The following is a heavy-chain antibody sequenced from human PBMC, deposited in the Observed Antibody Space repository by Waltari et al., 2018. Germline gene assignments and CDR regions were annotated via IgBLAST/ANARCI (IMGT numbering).Heavy chain of an antibody. D-gene: IGHD4-17*01. CDR3: ARVPTVVLSLAVYFDY. CDR2: ISSSSSAI. CDR1: GCPLCASS. V-gene: IGHV3-48*01. J-gene: IGHJ4*02. Sequence: EVQLMESGGALVQPGGSLRLSCISSGCPLCASSVAWVRQAPGKGLEWVSYISSSSSAIYYADSVKGRFTISRDNANNSLYLQMNSLRAEDTAIYYCARVPTVVLSLAVYFDYWGQGSLVTVSS.